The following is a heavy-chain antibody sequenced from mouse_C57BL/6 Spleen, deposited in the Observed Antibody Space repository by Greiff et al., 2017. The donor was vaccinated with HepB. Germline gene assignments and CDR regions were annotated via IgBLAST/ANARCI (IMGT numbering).Heavy chain of an antibody. CDR3: ARPPSYYSKAMGY. CDR2: ISSGSSTI. Sequence: EVKLMESGGGLVKPGGSLKLSCAASGFTFSDYGMHWVRQAPEKGLEWVAYISSGSSTIYYADTVKGRFTISRDNAKNTLFLQMTSLRSEDTAMYYCARPPSYYSKAMGYWGQGTSVTVSS. J-gene: IGHJ4*01. V-gene: IGHV5-17*01. CDR1: GFTFSDYG. D-gene: IGHD2-5*01.